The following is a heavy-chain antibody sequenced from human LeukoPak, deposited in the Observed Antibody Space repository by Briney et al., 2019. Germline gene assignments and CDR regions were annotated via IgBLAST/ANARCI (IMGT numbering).Heavy chain of an antibody. CDR2: ISTSGTTT. Sequence: GGSLRLSCAASGFTFSDYYMSWIRQAPGKGPEWISYISTSGTTTYHADSVKGRFTISRDNSKNTLYLQMNSLRAEDTAVYYCAKDSSSGDYDHIAFDYWGQGTLVTVSS. D-gene: IGHD4-17*01. J-gene: IGHJ4*02. CDR3: AKDSSSGDYDHIAFDY. V-gene: IGHV3-11*04. CDR1: GFTFSDYY.